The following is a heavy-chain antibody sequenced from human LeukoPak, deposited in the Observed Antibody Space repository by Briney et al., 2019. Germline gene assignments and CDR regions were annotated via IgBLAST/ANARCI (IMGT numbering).Heavy chain of an antibody. J-gene: IGHJ4*02. D-gene: IGHD5-24*01. CDR2: INQDGSEK. CDR3: ARGWPQLGYFDY. Sequence: GGSLRLSCAASGFTFSSYWMSWVRQAPGKGLEWVANINQDGSEKYYVDSVKGRFTVSRDNAKNSLYLHMNSLRAEDTALYYCARGWPQLGYFDYWGQGTLVTVSS. CDR1: GFTFSSYW. V-gene: IGHV3-7*05.